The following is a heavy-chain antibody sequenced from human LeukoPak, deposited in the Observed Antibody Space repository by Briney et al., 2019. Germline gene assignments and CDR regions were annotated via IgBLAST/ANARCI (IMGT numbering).Heavy chain of an antibody. V-gene: IGHV1-2*02. J-gene: IGHJ3*02. D-gene: IGHD1-26*01. Sequence: GASVKVSCKASGYRFTGYYMHWMRQAPGQGLEWMGWINPNSGGTNYAQKFQGRVTMTRDTSISTAYMELSRLRSDDTAVYYCARVMRGSYYSDAFDIWGQGTMVTVSS. CDR1: GYRFTGYY. CDR3: ARVMRGSYYSDAFDI. CDR2: INPNSGGT.